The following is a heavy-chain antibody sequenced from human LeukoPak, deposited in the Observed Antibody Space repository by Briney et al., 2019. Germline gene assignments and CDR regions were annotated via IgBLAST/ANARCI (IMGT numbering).Heavy chain of an antibody. D-gene: IGHD3-10*01. V-gene: IGHV4-59*01. CDR1: GGSISSYY. CDR2: IYYSGST. CDR3: ARVNSYGSGSYTFDY. Sequence: SETLSLTCTVSGGSISSYYWSWIRQPPGKGLEWIGYIYYSGSTYYNPSLRSRVTISVDTSKNQFSLKLSSVTAADTAVYYCARVNSYGSGSYTFDYWGQGTLVTVSS. J-gene: IGHJ4*02.